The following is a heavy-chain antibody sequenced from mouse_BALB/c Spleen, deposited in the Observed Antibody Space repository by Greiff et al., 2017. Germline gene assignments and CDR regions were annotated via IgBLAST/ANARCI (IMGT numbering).Heavy chain of an antibody. V-gene: IGHV1-69*02. D-gene: IGHD2-3*01. J-gene: IGHJ2*01. CDR3: TREDGYYVFDY. Sequence: QVQLQQPGAELVRPGASVKLSCKASGYTFTSYWINWVKQRPGQGLEWIGNIYPSDSYTNYNQKFKDKATLTVDKASSTAYMQLSSPTSEDSAVYYCTREDGYYVFDYWGQGTTLTVSS. CDR2: IYPSDSYT. CDR1: GYTFTSYW.